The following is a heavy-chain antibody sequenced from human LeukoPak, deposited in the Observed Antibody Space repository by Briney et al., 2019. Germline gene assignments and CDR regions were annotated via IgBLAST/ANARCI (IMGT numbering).Heavy chain of an antibody. J-gene: IGHJ5*02. CDR1: GGTFSSYA. CDR2: IIPIFGTA. V-gene: IGHV1-69*06. CDR3: ARAGVTIFGVVNNWFDP. D-gene: IGHD3-3*01. Sequence: GASVKVSCKASGGTFSSYAISWVRQAPGQGLEWMGGIIPIFGTANYAQKFQGRVTITADKSTSTAYMELSSLRSEDTAVYYCARAGVTIFGVVNNWFDPWGQGTLVTVSS.